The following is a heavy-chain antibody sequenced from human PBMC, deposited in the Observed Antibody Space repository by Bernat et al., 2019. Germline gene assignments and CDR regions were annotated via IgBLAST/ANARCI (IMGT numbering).Heavy chain of an antibody. CDR2: IWYDGSNK. V-gene: IGHV3-33*01. D-gene: IGHD3-10*01. CDR3: ARERYYGSGSYQGAFDI. J-gene: IGHJ3*02. Sequence: QVQLVESGGGVVQPGRSLRLSCAASGFTFSSYGMHWVRQAPGKGLEWVAVIWYDGSNKYYADSVKGRFTISRDNSKNTLYLQMNSLRAEDTAVYYCARERYYGSGSYQGAFDIWGQGTMVTVSS. CDR1: GFTFSSYG.